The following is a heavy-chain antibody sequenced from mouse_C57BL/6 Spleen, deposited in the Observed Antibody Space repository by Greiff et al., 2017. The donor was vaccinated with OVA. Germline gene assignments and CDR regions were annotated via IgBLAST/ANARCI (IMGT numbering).Heavy chain of an antibody. CDR1: GYTFTSYW. J-gene: IGHJ4*01. Sequence: QVQLQQPGAELVRPGTSVKLSCKASGYTFTSYWMHWVKQRPGQGLEWIGVIDPSDSYTNYNQKFKGKATLTVDTSSSTAYMQLSSLTSEDSAVYYCARNFLITTVVDAMDYWGQGTSVTVSS. CDR3: ARNFLITTVVDAMDY. D-gene: IGHD1-1*01. CDR2: IDPSDSYT. V-gene: IGHV1-59*01.